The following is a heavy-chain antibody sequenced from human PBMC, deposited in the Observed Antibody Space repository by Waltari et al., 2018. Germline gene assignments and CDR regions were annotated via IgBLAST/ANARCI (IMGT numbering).Heavy chain of an antibody. Sequence: QVQLQESGPGLVKPSETLSLTCTVSGGSISSYYWCWIRQPPGKGMEWIGYIYYSGSTNYDPSLRSRVTISVDTSKNQFSLKLSAVTAADTAVYYCARVSKPTTYDYVWGSYRYGPHDAFDIWGQGTMVTVSS. CDR2: IYYSGST. D-gene: IGHD3-16*02. J-gene: IGHJ3*02. CDR1: GGSISSYY. V-gene: IGHV4-59*01. CDR3: ARVSKPTTYDYVWGSYRYGPHDAFDI.